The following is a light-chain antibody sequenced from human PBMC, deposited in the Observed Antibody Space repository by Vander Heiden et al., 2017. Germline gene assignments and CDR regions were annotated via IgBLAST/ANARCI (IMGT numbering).Light chain of an antibody. V-gene: IGKV2-28*01. CDR3: MQALQTPLT. J-gene: IGKJ5*01. CDR2: LGS. CDR1: QSLLHSNGYNY. Sequence: DIVMTQSPLSLRVIPGEPASISCRSSQSLLHSNGYNYLDWYLQKPGQSPQLLIYLGSNRASGVPDRCSGSGSGTDFTLKISRVEAEDVGVYYCMQALQTPLTFGQGTRLEIK.